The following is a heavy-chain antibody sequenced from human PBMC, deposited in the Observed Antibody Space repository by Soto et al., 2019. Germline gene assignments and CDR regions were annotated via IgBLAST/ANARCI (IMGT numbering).Heavy chain of an antibody. CDR2: IDAGNGYT. V-gene: IGHV1-3*01. Sequence: QVQLVQSGAEVKKPGASVRVSCKASGYTFTTYPIHWVRQAPGQGLEWMGWIDAGNGYTKSSQRFQGRLTITRDTSATTAYMELSSLRSEDTAVYYCTAGFGEFFYTMDVWGQGTTVTVSS. CDR1: GYTFTTYP. CDR3: TAGFGEFFYTMDV. D-gene: IGHD3-10*01. J-gene: IGHJ6*02.